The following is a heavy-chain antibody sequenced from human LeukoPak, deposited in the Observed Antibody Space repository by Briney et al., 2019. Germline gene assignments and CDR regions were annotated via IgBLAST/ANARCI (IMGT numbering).Heavy chain of an antibody. CDR3: ARVFFRSSWTYNWFDP. V-gene: IGHV4-4*07. CDR1: GGSISSYY. D-gene: IGHD6-13*01. Sequence: SETLSLTCTVSGGSISSYYWSWIRQPAGKGLEWIGRIYNSGSTNYNPSLKSRVTMSVDTSKNQFSLKLSSVTAADTAVYYCARVFFRSSWTYNWFDPWGQGTLVTVSS. J-gene: IGHJ5*02. CDR2: IYNSGST.